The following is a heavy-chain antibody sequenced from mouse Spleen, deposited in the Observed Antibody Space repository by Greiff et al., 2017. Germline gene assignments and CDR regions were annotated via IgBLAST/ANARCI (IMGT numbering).Heavy chain of an antibody. CDR3: AKYSRYFDY. CDR1: GYSFTSYY. Sequence: EVQVVESGPELMKPGASVKISCKASGYSFTSYYMHWVKQSHGKSLEWIGYIDPFNGGTSYNQKFKGKATLTVDKSSSTAYMHLSSLTSEDSAVYYCAKYSRYFDYWGQGTTLTVSS. D-gene: IGHD5-1-1*01. V-gene: IGHV1S135*01. J-gene: IGHJ2*01. CDR2: IDPFNGGT.